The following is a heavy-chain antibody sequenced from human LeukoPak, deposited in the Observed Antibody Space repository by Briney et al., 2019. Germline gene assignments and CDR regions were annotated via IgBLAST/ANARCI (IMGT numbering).Heavy chain of an antibody. D-gene: IGHD3-22*01. CDR1: GFTFSGYA. CDR2: ILNDGIRK. CDR3: AKDLDSSGYSY. Sequence: GGSLRLSCSASGFTFSGYAMHWVRQAPGKGLEWVAVILNDGIRKYYAESVKGRFTISRDNSKNTLYLQMNSLRVEDTAVYYCAKDLDSSGYSYWGQGTLVSVSS. J-gene: IGHJ4*02. V-gene: IGHV3-30-3*01.